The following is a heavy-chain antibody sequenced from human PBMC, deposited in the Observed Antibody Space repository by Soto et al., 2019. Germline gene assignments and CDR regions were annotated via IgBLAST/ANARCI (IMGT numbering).Heavy chain of an antibody. CDR3: ARDVGNWSGGSCYFSYFDY. Sequence: PGGSLRLSCAASGFTFSSYAMHWVRQAPGKGLEWVAVISYDGSNKYYADSVKGRFTISRDNSKNTLYLQMNSLRAEDTAVYYCARDVGNWSGGSCYFSYFDYWGQGTLVTVSS. CDR1: GFTFSSYA. V-gene: IGHV3-30-3*01. CDR2: ISYDGSNK. D-gene: IGHD2-15*01. J-gene: IGHJ4*02.